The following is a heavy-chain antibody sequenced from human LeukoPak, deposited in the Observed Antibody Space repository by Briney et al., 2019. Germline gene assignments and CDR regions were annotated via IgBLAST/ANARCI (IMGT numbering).Heavy chain of an antibody. CDR2: ISYDGSNK. D-gene: IGHD2-15*01. V-gene: IGHV3-30-3*01. Sequence: GGSLRLSCAASGFTFSSYAMHWVRQAPGKGLEWVAVISYDGSNKYYADSVKGRFTISRDNSKNTLYLQMNSLRAEDTAVYYCARQDCSGGSCYLDYWGQGMLVTVSS. J-gene: IGHJ4*02. CDR3: ARQDCSGGSCYLDY. CDR1: GFTFSSYA.